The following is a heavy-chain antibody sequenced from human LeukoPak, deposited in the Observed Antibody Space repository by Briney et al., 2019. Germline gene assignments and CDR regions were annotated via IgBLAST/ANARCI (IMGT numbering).Heavy chain of an antibody. J-gene: IGHJ5*02. D-gene: IGHD3-22*01. Sequence: SQTLSLTCAISGDSVSSNSAAWNWIRQSPSRGLKWLGRTYYRSKWYNDYAVSVKSRITINPDTSKNQFSLQLNSVTPEDTAVYYCARRPSYYDSSGYYNWFDPWGQGTLVTVSS. CDR1: GDSVSSNSAA. CDR3: ARRPSYYDSSGYYNWFDP. CDR2: TYYRSKWYN. V-gene: IGHV6-1*01.